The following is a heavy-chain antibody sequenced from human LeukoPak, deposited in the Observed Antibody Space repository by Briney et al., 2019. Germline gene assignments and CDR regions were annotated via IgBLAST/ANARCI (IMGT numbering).Heavy chain of an antibody. CDR3: AAERDLYSGYPSFDY. V-gene: IGHV1-58*02. CDR2: IVVGSGNT. Sequence: SVKVSCKASGFTFTSSAMQWVRQARGQRLEWIGWIVVGSGNTNYAQKFQERVTITRDMSTSTAYMELSSLRPEDTAVYYCAAERDLYSGYPSFDYWGQGTLVTVSS. J-gene: IGHJ4*02. CDR1: GFTFTSSA. D-gene: IGHD5-12*01.